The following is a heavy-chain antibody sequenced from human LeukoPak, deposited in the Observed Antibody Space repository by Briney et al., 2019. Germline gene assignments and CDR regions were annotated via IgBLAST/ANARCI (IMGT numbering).Heavy chain of an antibody. Sequence: GASVKVSCKVSGYTLTELSMHWVRQAPGKGLEWMGGFDPEDGETIYAQKFHGRVTMTEDTSTDTAYMELSSLRSEDTAVYYCATKVNAEDIVVVPAAIGYFQHWGQGTLVTVSS. D-gene: IGHD2-2*01. CDR1: GYTLTELS. CDR2: FDPEDGET. V-gene: IGHV1-24*01. J-gene: IGHJ1*01. CDR3: ATKVNAEDIVVVPAAIGYFQH.